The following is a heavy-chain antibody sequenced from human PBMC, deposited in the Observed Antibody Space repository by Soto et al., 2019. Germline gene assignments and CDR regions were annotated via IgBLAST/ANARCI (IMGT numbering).Heavy chain of an antibody. Sequence: GASVKVSCKASGYTFTGYYMHWVRQAPGQGLEWMGWINPNSGGTNYAQKFQGWVTMTRDTSISTAYVELSRLRSDDTAVYYCARDRSGYSYGYEWGQGTLVTVSS. V-gene: IGHV1-2*04. D-gene: IGHD5-18*01. J-gene: IGHJ4*02. CDR2: INPNSGGT. CDR1: GYTFTGYY. CDR3: ARDRSGYSYGYE.